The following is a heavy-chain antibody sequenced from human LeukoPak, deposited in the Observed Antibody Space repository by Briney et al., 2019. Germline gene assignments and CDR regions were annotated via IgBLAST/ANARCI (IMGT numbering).Heavy chain of an antibody. J-gene: IGHJ4*02. CDR2: IRQDGGVK. CDR3: ARTVVVVVGASDYFDY. Sequence: PGGSLRLSCAASGFTFSSYWMTWVRQAPGKGLEWVANIRQDGGVKYYMDSAKGRFTLSRDNAKSSLYLQMNSLRVEDTAMYFCARTVVVVVGASDYFDYWGQGTLATVSS. D-gene: IGHD2-2*01. CDR1: GFTFSSYW. V-gene: IGHV3-7*03.